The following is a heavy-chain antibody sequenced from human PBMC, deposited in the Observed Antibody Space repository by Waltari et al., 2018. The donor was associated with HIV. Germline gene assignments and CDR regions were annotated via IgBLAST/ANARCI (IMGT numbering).Heavy chain of an antibody. V-gene: IGHV4-34*01. CDR2: INHSGST. CDR3: ARVGVTVTTSYYYYGMDV. Sequence: QVQLQQWGAGLLKPSETLSLTCAVYGGSFSGYYWSWIRQPPGKGLEWIGEINHSGSTNYNPSLKSRVTISVDTSKNQFSLKLSSVTAADTAVYYCARVGVTVTTSYYYYGMDVWGQGTTVTVSS. D-gene: IGHD4-4*01. CDR1: GGSFSGYY. J-gene: IGHJ6*02.